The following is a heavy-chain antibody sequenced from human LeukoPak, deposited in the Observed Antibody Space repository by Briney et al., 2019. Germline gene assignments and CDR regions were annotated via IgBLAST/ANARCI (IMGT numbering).Heavy chain of an antibody. CDR2: INPNSGGT. D-gene: IGHD2-15*01. CDR3: ARRVVPIYYYYYYGMDV. CDR1: GYTFTGYY. Sequence: ASVNVSCKASGYTFTGYYMHWVRQAPGQGLEWMGRINPNSGGTNYAQKFQGRVTMTRDTSISTAYMELSRLRSDDTAVYYCARRVVPIYYYYYYGMDVWGQGTTVTVSS. V-gene: IGHV1-2*06. J-gene: IGHJ6*02.